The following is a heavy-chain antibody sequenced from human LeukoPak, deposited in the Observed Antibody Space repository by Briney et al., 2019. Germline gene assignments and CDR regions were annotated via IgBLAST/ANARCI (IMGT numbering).Heavy chain of an antibody. J-gene: IGHJ5*02. CDR3: ARDKSEYCSSTSCYHWFYP. Sequence: APVKASCKASGHTFTGYYMHWVRQAPGQGLEWMGWINPNSGGTNYAQQFQGRVTMTRDTAISTAYMELSRLRSDDTAVYYCARDKSEYCSSTSCYHWFYPWGQGTLVTVSS. D-gene: IGHD2-2*01. CDR1: GHTFTGYY. CDR2: INPNSGGT. V-gene: IGHV1-2*02.